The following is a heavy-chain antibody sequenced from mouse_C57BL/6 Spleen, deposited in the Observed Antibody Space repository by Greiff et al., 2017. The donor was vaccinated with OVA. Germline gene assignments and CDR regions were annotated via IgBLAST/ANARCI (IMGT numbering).Heavy chain of an antibody. CDR2: ISSGSSTI. CDR1: GFTFSDYG. D-gene: IGHD2-4*01. J-gene: IGHJ3*01. Sequence: VQLKESGGGLVKPGGSLKLSCAASGFTFSDYGMHWVRQAPGKGLEWVAYISSGSSTIYYADTVKGRFTITRDNAKNTLFLQMTSLGYEDTAMYYCAREGYDYDGFAYWGQGTLVTVSA. CDR3: AREGYDYDGFAY. V-gene: IGHV5-17*01.